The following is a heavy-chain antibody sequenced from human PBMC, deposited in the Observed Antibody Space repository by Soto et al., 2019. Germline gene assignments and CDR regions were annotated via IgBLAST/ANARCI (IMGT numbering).Heavy chain of an antibody. D-gene: IGHD2-15*01. V-gene: IGHV5-51*01. J-gene: IGHJ4*02. CDR2: IYFGDSDT. CDR1: GYSLTTSW. Sequence: ESLKISCKGSGYSLTTSWIAWVRQMPGKGLEWVGVIYFGDSDTRYSPSFQGQVTISVDKSITTAYLQWSSLRASDTAMYYCVRHCNGFDSWGQGTPVTVSS. CDR3: VRHCNGFDS.